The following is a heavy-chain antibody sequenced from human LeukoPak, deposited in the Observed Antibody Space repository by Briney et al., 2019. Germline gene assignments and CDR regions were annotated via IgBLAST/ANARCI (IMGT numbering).Heavy chain of an antibody. J-gene: IGHJ6*03. V-gene: IGHV4-34*01. CDR2: INHSGST. CDR3: ARGKGYYYYYYMDV. CDR1: GGSFSGYY. Sequence: SETLSLTCAVYGGSFSGYYWSWIRQPPGKGLEWIGEINHSGSTNYNPSLKSRVTISVDTSKNQFSLKLSSVTAADTAVYYCARGKGYYYYYYMDVWGKGTTVTVSS.